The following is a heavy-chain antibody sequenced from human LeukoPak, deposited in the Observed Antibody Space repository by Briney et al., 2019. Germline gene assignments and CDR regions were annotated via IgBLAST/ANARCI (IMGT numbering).Heavy chain of an antibody. Sequence: SETLSLTCVVSGGSVSGYYWGWIRQPPGRGLEWIGYVYYSGSTNYNPSFKSRITISVDTSRNQFSLQLSSVTAADTAVYYCARAYYYDSGSYLFDYWGQGTLVTVSS. CDR2: VYYSGST. J-gene: IGHJ4*02. V-gene: IGHV4-59*02. D-gene: IGHD3-10*01. CDR1: GGSVSGYY. CDR3: ARAYYYDSGSYLFDY.